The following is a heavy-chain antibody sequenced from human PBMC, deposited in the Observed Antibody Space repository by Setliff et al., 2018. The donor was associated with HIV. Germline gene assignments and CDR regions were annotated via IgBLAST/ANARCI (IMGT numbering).Heavy chain of an antibody. CDR1: GFIFSNYW. J-gene: IGHJ5*02. V-gene: IGHV3-7*03. CDR3: ANLWEMGA. Sequence: GGSLRLSCAASGFIFSNYWMDWVRQAPGKGLEWVATIKQDGSEIFYVDSVKGRFTISRDDARASLYLEMRSLRAEDTAVYLCANLWEMGAWGQGTLVTVSS. D-gene: IGHD1-26*01. CDR2: IKQDGSEI.